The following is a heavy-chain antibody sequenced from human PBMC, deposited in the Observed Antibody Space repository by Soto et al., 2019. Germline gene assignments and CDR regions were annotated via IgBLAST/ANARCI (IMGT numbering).Heavy chain of an antibody. CDR1: GGTFSSYT. CDR2: IIPILGIA. D-gene: IGHD2-15*01. CDR3: ARGTGGNWFDY. V-gene: IGHV1-69*02. J-gene: IGHJ4*02. Sequence: QVQLVQSGAEVKKPGSSVKVSCKASGGTFSSYTISWVRQAPGQGLEWMGRIIPILGIANYAQKFQGRVTITADKSTSTAYMEVGSMRSEDTAVYYCARGTGGNWFDYWGQGTLVTVSS.